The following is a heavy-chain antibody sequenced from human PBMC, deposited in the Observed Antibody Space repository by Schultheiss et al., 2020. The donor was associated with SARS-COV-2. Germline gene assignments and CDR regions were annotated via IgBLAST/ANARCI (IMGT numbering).Heavy chain of an antibody. CDR2: IYYSGST. D-gene: IGHD3-10*01. V-gene: IGHV4-31*03. J-gene: IGHJ6*02. Sequence: SETLSLTCTVSGGSISSGGYYWSWIRQHPGKGLEWIGYIYYSGSTYYNPSLKSRVTISVDTSKNQFSLKLSSVTAADTAVYYCARGNYYGSGSYWSTLLDYYGMDVWGQGTTVTVSS. CDR1: GGSISSGGYY. CDR3: ARGNYYGSGSYWSTLLDYYGMDV.